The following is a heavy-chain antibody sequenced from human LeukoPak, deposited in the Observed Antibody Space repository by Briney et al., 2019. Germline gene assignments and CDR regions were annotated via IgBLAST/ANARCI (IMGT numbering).Heavy chain of an antibody. J-gene: IGHJ5*02. CDR3: ARASDPWLQLT. V-gene: IGHV3-7*05. CDR2: IKQDGSEK. D-gene: IGHD5-24*01. CDR1: GFTFSNYW. Sequence: GGSLRLSYAASGFTFSNYWMIWVRQAPGKGLEWVTNIKQDGSEKRYADSVRGRFTVSRDNAQTSLYLQMSSLRAEDTAVYYCARASDPWLQLTWGQGTLVTVSS.